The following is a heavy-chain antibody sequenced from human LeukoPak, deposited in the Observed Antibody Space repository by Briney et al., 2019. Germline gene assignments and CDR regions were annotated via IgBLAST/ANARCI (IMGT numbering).Heavy chain of an antibody. CDR2: ISSSGSTI. D-gene: IGHD3-10*02. CDR3: ASARPTVRGVTTRHEY. J-gene: IGHJ4*02. Sequence: GGSQRLSCAASGFTFSSYEMNWVRQAPGKGLEWVSYISSSGSTIYYADSVKGRFTISRDNAKNSLYLQMNSLRAEDTAVYYCASARPTVRGVTTRHEYWGQGTLVTVSS. V-gene: IGHV3-48*03. CDR1: GFTFSSYE.